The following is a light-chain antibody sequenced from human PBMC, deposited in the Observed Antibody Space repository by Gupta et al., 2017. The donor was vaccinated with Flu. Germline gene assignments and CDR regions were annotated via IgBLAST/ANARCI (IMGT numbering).Light chain of an antibody. CDR2: DAS. CDR3: QQYDNCLSVT. V-gene: IGKV1-33*01. CDR1: QDILDY. J-gene: IGKJ4*01. Sequence: DRVTITCQASQDILDYLNKYQQKPGKAPNLLMYDASDLVIRVPSRCSGSGAGTEFTFITNSRQPDDVATYYCQQYDNCLSVTFGGGTKVELK.